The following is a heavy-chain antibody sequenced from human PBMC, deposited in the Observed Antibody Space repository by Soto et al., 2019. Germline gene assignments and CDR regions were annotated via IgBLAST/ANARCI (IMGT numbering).Heavy chain of an antibody. CDR3: ARGIMATIGYFDD. Sequence: QVQLQESGPGLVKPSGTLSLTCAVSGGSISRSFWWSWVRQPPGKGLEWIGEIYHSGSTNSNPSLMIRVNISVDKAKNHFSLTLSSVTAADTAVYYCARGIMATIGYFDDWGQGILVTVSS. D-gene: IGHD5-12*01. CDR2: IYHSGST. J-gene: IGHJ4*02. V-gene: IGHV4-4*02. CDR1: GGSISRSFW.